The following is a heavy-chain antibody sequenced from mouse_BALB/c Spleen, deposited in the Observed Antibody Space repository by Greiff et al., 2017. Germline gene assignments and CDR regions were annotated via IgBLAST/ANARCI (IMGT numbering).Heavy chain of an antibody. CDR1: GYAFTNYL. D-gene: IGHD2-2*01. Sequence: VQLQQSGAELVRPGTSVKVSCKASGYAFTNYLIEWVKQRPGQGLEWIGVINPGSGGTNYNEKFKGKATLTADKSSSTAYMQLSSLTSDDSAVYFCARSRCIGYDVHYAMDYWGQGTSVTVSS. CDR3: ARSRCIGYDVHYAMDY. CDR2: INPGSGGT. J-gene: IGHJ4*01. V-gene: IGHV1-54*01.